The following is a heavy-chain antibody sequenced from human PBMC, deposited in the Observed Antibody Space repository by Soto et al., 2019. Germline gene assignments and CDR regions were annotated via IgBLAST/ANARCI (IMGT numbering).Heavy chain of an antibody. Sequence: EVQLVESGGGLVQPGGSLRLSCAASGFTFSSYWMHWVRQAPGKGLVWVSRINSDGSSTSYADSVKGRFTISRDNAKNTRYLQMNSRRAEDTAVYYCARVRGGYYYYMDVWGNVTTVTFAS. J-gene: IGHJ6*03. CDR2: INSDGSST. CDR3: ARVRGGYYYYMDV. D-gene: IGHD3-16*01. V-gene: IGHV3-74*01. CDR1: GFTFSSYW.